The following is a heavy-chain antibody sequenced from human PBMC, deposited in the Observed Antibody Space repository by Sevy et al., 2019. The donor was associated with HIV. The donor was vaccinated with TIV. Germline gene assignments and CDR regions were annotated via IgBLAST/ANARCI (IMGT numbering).Heavy chain of an antibody. CDR1: GLTFSSHG. Sequence: GGSLRLSCAASGLTFSSHGMHWVRQAPGKGLEWVAFISYDGSKKYYTDSVKGRFTISRDNSKNTVYLQMNSLRAEDTAVYSCAKLRSAFGPLDDWGQGTLVTVSS. CDR3: AKLRSAFGPLDD. CDR2: ISYDGSKK. J-gene: IGHJ4*02. V-gene: IGHV3-30*18. D-gene: IGHD3-16*01.